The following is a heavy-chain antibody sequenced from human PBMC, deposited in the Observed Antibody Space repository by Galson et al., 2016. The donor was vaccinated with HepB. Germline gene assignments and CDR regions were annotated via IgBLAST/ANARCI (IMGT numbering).Heavy chain of an antibody. D-gene: IGHD6-25*01. CDR1: GGSYSSHY. V-gene: IGHV4-34*01. CDR2: ISHTGTT. Sequence: SETLSLTCAVYGGSYSSHYWGWIRQPPGKGLEWVGEISHTGTTNYNPTLRSRVTLSLDTSRNQISLQLKSGTAADTAFYYCARGVPLFYRSGLYFQIVPYFFYLWAQGSLVTVSS. CDR3: ARGVPLFYRSGLYFQIVPYFFYL. J-gene: IGHJ4*02.